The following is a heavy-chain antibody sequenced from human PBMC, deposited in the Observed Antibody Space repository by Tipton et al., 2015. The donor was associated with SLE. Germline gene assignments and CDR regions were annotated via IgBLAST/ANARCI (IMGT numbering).Heavy chain of an antibody. V-gene: IGHV3-48*03. Sequence: GSLRLSCAASGFTFSSYAMHWVRQAPGKGLEWVSYISSSGSTIYYADSVKGRFTISRDNAKNSLYLQMNSLREDDTAVYYCARVQYTSGSYFFDYWGQGTLVTVSS. D-gene: IGHD6-19*01. J-gene: IGHJ4*02. CDR1: GFTFSSYA. CDR3: ARVQYTSGSYFFDY. CDR2: ISSSGSTI.